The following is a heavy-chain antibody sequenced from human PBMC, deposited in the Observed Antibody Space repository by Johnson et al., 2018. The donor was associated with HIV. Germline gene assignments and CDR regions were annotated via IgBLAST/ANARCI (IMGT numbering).Heavy chain of an antibody. Sequence: QVQLVESGGGLVQPGRSLRLSCVASGFTFSDYYMTWIRQAPGKGLEWVSYISGSGGTIYSADSVQGRFTISRDNARNSLYLQMNSLRVEDTAVYYCAKEDYYGSGSYDAFDIWGQGTMVTVSS. CDR3: AKEDYYGSGSYDAFDI. CDR1: GFTFSDYY. CDR2: ISGSGGTI. D-gene: IGHD3-10*01. J-gene: IGHJ3*02. V-gene: IGHV3-11*04.